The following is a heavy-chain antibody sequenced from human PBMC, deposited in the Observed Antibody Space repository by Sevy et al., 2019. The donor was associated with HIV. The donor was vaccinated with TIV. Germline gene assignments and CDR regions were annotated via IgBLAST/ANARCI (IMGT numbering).Heavy chain of an antibody. Sequence: SENLSLTCAVSGVSFSDYYWAWVRQPPGKGLEWIGEVSQRGRANYNPSLRSRVIMPLDTSNKRFSLKLTSVTAADTAMYYCARGPLFSPEYCSGGACPTIDYWSQGTRVTVSS. CDR1: GVSFSDYY. CDR3: ARGPLFSPEYCSGGACPTIDY. D-gene: IGHD2-15*01. J-gene: IGHJ4*02. CDR2: VSQRGRA. V-gene: IGHV4-34*01.